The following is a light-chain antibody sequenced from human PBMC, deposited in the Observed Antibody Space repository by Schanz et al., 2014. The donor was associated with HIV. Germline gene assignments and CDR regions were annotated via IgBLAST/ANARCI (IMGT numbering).Light chain of an antibody. J-gene: IGLJ1*01. CDR2: DVR. V-gene: IGLV2-14*03. CDR1: SSDIGGSDY. CDR3: SSYADSNNFV. Sequence: QSVLTQPASVSGSPGQSITISCSGTSSDIGGSDYVSWYQQHPGRAPKVLIYDVRDRPSGVSNRFSGSKSGNTASLTISGLQAEDEADYYCSSYADSNNFVFGTGTKLTV.